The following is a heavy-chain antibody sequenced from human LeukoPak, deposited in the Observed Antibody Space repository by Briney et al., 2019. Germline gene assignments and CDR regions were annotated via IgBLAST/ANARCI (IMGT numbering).Heavy chain of an antibody. CDR1: GYTLTELS. V-gene: IGHV1-24*01. D-gene: IGHD3-10*01. CDR2: FDPEDGET. CDR3: ATVLRGENWFDP. J-gene: IGHJ5*02. Sequence: ASVKVSCKVSGYTLTELSMHWVRQAPGKGLEWMGGFDPEDGETIYAQKFQGRVTMTEDTSTDTAYMELSSLRSEDTAVYYCATVLRGENWFDPWGQGTLVTVSS.